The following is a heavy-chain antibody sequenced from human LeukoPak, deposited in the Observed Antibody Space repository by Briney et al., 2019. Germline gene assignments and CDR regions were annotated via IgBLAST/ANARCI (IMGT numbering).Heavy chain of an antibody. D-gene: IGHD6-6*01. V-gene: IGHV3-15*01. J-gene: IGHJ6*03. Sequence: GGSLRLSCAASGFTFSNAWMSWVRQAPGEGREWVGRIKSKTDGGTTDYAAPVKGRFTISRDDSKNTLYLQMNSLKTEDTAVYYCTTEVEYSQKDYYYYYMDVWGKGTTVTVSS. CDR3: TTEVEYSQKDYYYYYMDV. CDR2: IKSKTDGGTT. CDR1: GFTFSNAW.